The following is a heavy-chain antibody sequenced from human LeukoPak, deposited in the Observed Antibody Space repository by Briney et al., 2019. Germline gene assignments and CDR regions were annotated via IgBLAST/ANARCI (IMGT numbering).Heavy chain of an antibody. J-gene: IGHJ4*02. Sequence: GGSLRLSCTTTGFTFGDHAMSWVRQAPGKGLECVAFIRSKIYGGTAEYAASVKGRFTISRDDSKSTAYLQMNSLKSEDTAVYYCTGVGSSGGLSYSFDLWGQGTLVTVTS. D-gene: IGHD3-16*02. CDR1: GFTFGDHA. CDR3: TGVGSSGGLSYSFDL. CDR2: IRSKIYGGTA. V-gene: IGHV3-49*04.